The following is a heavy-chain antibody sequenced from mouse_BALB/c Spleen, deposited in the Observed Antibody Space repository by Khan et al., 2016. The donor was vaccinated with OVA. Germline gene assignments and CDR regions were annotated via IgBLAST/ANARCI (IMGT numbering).Heavy chain of an antibody. CDR2: ISSGGDYP. CDR1: GFIFSSNS. J-gene: IGHJ3*01. V-gene: IGHV5-6*01. D-gene: IGHD4-1*01. Sequence: EVELVESGGALVKPGGSLKLSCAASGFIFSSNSMSWVRQTPNRRLEWVATISSGGDYPYYPDSVKGRFTMSRDDAKNTLYLQMSSLKSEDTAMYYCASHVTGSFAYWGQGTLVTVSA. CDR3: ASHVTGSFAY.